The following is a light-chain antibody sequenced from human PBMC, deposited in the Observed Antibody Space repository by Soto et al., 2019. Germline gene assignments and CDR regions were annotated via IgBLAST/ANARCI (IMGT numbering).Light chain of an antibody. CDR2: NAS. V-gene: IGKV3D-15*01. CDR3: QQYTVWLDYT. CDR1: QSVGNF. Sequence: EIVLAQSPATLSLSPGERATLSCRASQSVGNFLAWYQHKPGQAPRLLILNASTRATGIPPRFSGSGSGTEFTLTISSLQSEDFAVYHCQQYTVWLDYTFGQGTKLEIK. J-gene: IGKJ2*01.